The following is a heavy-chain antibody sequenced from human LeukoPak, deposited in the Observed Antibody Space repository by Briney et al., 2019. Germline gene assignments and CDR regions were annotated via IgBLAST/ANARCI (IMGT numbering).Heavy chain of an antibody. V-gene: IGHV4-31*03. CDR1: GGSISSGGYY. CDR2: IYYSGST. CDR3: ARGALNWFDP. Sequence: SQTLSLTCNVSGGSISSGGYYWSWIRQHPGKGLEWIGYIYYSGSTNYNPSLKSRVTISVDTSKNQFSLKLSSVTAADTAVYYCARGALNWFDPWGQGTLVTVSS. J-gene: IGHJ5*02.